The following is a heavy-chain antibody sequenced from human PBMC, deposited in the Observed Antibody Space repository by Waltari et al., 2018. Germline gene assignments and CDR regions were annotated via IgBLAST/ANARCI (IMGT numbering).Heavy chain of an antibody. CDR3: ARLDSRSGSYYFDY. D-gene: IGHD1-26*01. J-gene: IGHJ4*02. CDR2: IYSSGST. Sequence: QLQLQESGPGLVKPSETLSLTCTVSGGSISSSNYYWGWIRQPPGKGLEWIGNIYSSGSTYYNPSLKSRVTIYIDTSKNQFSLKLSSVTAADTAVYFCARLDSRSGSYYFDYWGQGTLVTVSS. V-gene: IGHV4-39*01. CDR1: GGSISSSNYY.